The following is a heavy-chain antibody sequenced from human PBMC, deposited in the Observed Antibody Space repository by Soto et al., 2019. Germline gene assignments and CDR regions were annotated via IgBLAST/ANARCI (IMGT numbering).Heavy chain of an antibody. D-gene: IGHD1-26*01. J-gene: IGHJ4*02. V-gene: IGHV3-30-3*01. CDR3: VRDFHSGSYFFDY. CDR2: ISTDGSNK. Sequence: PGGSLRLSCAASAFVFNSYAMHWVRQTPALGLEWVAVISTDGSNKFYADSVKGRFNISRDNSKNTLYLEMTSLREEDTAMYYCVRDFHSGSYFFDYRGQGTLVTVSS. CDR1: AFVFNSYA.